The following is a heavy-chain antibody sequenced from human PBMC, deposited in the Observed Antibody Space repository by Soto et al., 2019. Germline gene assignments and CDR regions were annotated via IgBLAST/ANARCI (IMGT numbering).Heavy chain of an antibody. CDR1: GFSLSTSEVG. D-gene: IGHD3-3*02. J-gene: IGHJ5*02. V-gene: IGHV2-5*01. CDR3: AHSRVLDWFDP. CDR2: IFWNDDE. Sequence: SGPTLVNPTQTLTLTCTFSGFSLSTSEVGVGWIRQPPGKALEWLALIFWNDDERYSPSLKSRLTITKDISKNQVVLTMTNMDPVDTATYYCAHSRVLDWFDPWGQGTLVTVSS.